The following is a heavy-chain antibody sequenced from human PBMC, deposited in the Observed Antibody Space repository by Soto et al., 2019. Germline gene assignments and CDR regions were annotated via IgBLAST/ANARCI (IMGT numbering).Heavy chain of an antibody. J-gene: IGHJ4*02. CDR2: IDGGKT. V-gene: IGHV3-15*02. D-gene: IGHD1-26*01. CDR1: GFTFNNAR. CDR3: TSNAAAKVGTLSY. Sequence: EVQLVESGGALVEPGGSLRLSCAASGFTFNNARMSWVRQAPGKGLDWVGRIDGGKTDFAAPVEGRFTFSRDDSRKTLFLQMNSLKTEDTVVYYCTSNAAAKVGTLSYWGQGTLVTVSS.